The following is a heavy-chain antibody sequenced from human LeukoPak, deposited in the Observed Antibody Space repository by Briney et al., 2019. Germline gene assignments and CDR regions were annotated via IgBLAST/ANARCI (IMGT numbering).Heavy chain of an antibody. CDR1: GYTFTDYY. V-gene: IGHV1-69-2*01. J-gene: IGHJ4*02. CDR2: VDPDDGET. CDR3: ATDAPAAIEFDY. D-gene: IGHD2-2*01. Sequence: GASVKVSCKVSGYTFTDYYMHWVQQAPGKGLECMGLVDPDDGETIYAEKFQGRVTITADTSTDTAYMELSSLRSDDTAVYYCATDAPAAIEFDYWGQGTLVTVSS.